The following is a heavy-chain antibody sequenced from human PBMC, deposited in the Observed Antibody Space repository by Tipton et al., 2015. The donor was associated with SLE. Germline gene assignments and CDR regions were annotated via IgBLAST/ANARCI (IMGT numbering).Heavy chain of an antibody. CDR1: GGSFSGYY. Sequence: LRLSCAVYGGSFSGYYWSWIRQPPGKGLEWIGEINHSGSTNYNPSLKSRVTISVDTSKNQFSLKLSSVTAADTAVYYCARDVEQQLAPGAFDIWGQGTMVTVSS. V-gene: IGHV4-34*01. D-gene: IGHD6-13*01. J-gene: IGHJ3*02. CDR3: ARDVEQQLAPGAFDI. CDR2: INHSGST.